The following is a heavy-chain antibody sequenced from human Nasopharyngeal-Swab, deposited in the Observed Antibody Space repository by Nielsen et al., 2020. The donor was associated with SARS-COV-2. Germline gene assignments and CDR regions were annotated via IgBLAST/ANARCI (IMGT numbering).Heavy chain of an antibody. D-gene: IGHD4-23*01. V-gene: IGHV4-30-2*01. Sequence: LRLSCAVSGGSISSAGYSWSWIRQPPGKGLEWIGSIYHSGSTYYNPSLKSRVTIPVDRSKNQFSLKLSSVTAADTAVYYCARHGGNSVGDAFDIWGQGTMVTVSS. CDR3: ARHGGNSVGDAFDI. CDR2: IYHSGST. CDR1: GGSISSAGYS. J-gene: IGHJ3*02.